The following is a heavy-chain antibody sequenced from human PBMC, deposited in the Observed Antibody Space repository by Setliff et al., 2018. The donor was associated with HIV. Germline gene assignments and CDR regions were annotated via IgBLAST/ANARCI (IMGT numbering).Heavy chain of an antibody. D-gene: IGHD6-13*01. CDR2: IKSKTDGGTT. J-gene: IGHJ4*02. Sequence: PGGSLRLSWAASGFTFSNAWMSWVRQAPGKGLEWVGRIKSKTDGGTTDHAAPVKGRFTISRDDSKNTLFLQMNSLKTEDTAVYYCTTDWARGGKGGQQLMKHYFDYWGQGTLVTVSS. V-gene: IGHV3-15*01. CDR1: GFTFSNAW. CDR3: TTDWARGGKGGQQLMKHYFDY.